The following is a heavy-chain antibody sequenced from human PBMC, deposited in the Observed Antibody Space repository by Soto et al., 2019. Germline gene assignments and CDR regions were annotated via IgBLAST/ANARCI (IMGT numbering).Heavy chain of an antibody. V-gene: IGHV3-66*01. J-gene: IGHJ6*04. D-gene: IGHD2-15*01. CDR1: GCTVSIKY. Sequence: EVQLLESGGGLVQPGGSLRRSCAASGCTVSIKYMSWVREAPGQGLEWVYLIQSGGHTYYADAVKGRFTISRDTSENTVHLQTDSLTAEATAVYYCAREDVLCDVGSSYAVPVDVWGTGTTVTVSS. CDR2: IQSGGHT. CDR3: AREDVLCDVGSSYAVPVDV.